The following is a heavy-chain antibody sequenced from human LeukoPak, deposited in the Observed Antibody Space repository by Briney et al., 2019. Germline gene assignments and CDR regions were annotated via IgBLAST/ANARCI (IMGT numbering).Heavy chain of an antibody. CDR2: SYHSGST. V-gene: IGHV4-4*02. CDR1: GGSISSMNW. Sequence: SETLSLTCAVSGGSISSMNWWSWVRQPAGKGLEWIGESYHSGSTNYNPSLKSRVTIPVDKSKNQFSLKLSSVTAPDRAGYYGARDSIAARPGLDHGGQGTVVSVSS. D-gene: IGHD6-6*01. J-gene: IGHJ4*02. CDR3: ARDSIAARPGLDH.